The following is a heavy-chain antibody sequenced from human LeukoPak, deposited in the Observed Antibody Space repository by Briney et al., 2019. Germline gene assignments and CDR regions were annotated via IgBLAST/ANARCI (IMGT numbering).Heavy chain of an antibody. CDR3: ARVDPYDYGGNPYFDY. Sequence: ASVKVSCKASGYTFTSYGISWVRHAPGQGLEWMGWISAYNGNTNYAQKLQGRVTMTTDTSTSTAYMELRSLRSDDTAVYYCARVDPYDYGGNPYFDYWGQGTLVTVSS. CDR1: GYTFTSYG. CDR2: ISAYNGNT. J-gene: IGHJ4*02. D-gene: IGHD4-23*01. V-gene: IGHV1-18*01.